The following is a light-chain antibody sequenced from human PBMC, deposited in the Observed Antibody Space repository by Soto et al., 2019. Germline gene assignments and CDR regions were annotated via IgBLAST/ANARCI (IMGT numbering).Light chain of an antibody. CDR1: SSDVGSYNL. Sequence: QSVLTQPASVSGSPGQSITISCTGTSSDVGSYNLVSWYQQHPGKAPKLMIYEGSKRPSGVSNRFSGSKSGNTASLTISGLQAEDEAAYYCCSYAGSSLDVVFGGGTKLTVL. CDR3: CSYAGSSLDVV. V-gene: IGLV2-23*01. CDR2: EGS. J-gene: IGLJ2*01.